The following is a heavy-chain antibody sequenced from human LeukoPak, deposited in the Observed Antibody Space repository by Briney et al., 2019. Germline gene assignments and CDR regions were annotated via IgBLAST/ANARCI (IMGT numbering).Heavy chain of an antibody. J-gene: IGHJ4*02. CDR3: ANLVATTHYFDF. CDR2: IRYDGSNK. D-gene: IGHD5-12*01. CDR1: GFTFSSYG. V-gene: IGHV3-30*02. Sequence: PGGSLRLSCAASGFTFSSYGMHWVRQAPGKGLEWVAFIRYDGSNKYYADSVKGRFTISRDNSKNTLYLQMNSLRAEDTAVYYCANLVATTHYFDFWGQGTLVTVSS.